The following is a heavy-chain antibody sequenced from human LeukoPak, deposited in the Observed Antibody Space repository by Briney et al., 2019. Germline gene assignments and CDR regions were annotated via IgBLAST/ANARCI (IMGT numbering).Heavy chain of an antibody. CDR2: IYTSGST. D-gene: IGHD3-3*01. V-gene: IGHV4-4*07. CDR3: ARGSDFWSGYYRSSVYFDY. Sequence: SETLSLTCTVSGGSISSYYWSWIRQPAGKGLEWIGRIYTSGSTNYNPSLKSRVTMSVDTSKNQFSLELSSVTAADTAVYYCARGSDFWSGYYRSSVYFDYWGQGTLVTVSS. J-gene: IGHJ4*02. CDR1: GGSISSYY.